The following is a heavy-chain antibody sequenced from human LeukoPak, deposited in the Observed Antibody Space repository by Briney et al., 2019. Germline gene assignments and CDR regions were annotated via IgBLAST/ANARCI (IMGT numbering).Heavy chain of an antibody. CDR3: TREGVADNAFDI. J-gene: IGHJ3*02. V-gene: IGHV3-49*04. Sequence: GGSLRLSCTASGFTFGDYAMIWVRQAPGKGLEWVGFIRSKAYGGTTEYAASVKGRFTISRDDSKSIAYLQMNSLKTEDTAVYYCTREGVADNAFDIWGQGTMVTVSS. CDR1: GFTFGDYA. CDR2: IRSKAYGGTT. D-gene: IGHD6-19*01.